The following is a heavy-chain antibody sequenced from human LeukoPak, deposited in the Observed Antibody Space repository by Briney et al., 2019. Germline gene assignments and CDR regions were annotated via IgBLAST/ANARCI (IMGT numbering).Heavy chain of an antibody. CDR2: IWYDGSDK. CDR1: GFTFSSYG. V-gene: IGHV3-33*01. Sequence: PGGSLRLSCAASGFTFSSYGMHWVRQAPGRGLEWVAVIWYDGSDKYYADSVKGRFTISRDNSKNTLYLQMNSLRAEDTAVYYCARDHADYYGSGSYYNAPGYWGQGTLVTVSS. CDR3: ARDHADYYGSGSYYNAPGY. J-gene: IGHJ4*02. D-gene: IGHD3-10*01.